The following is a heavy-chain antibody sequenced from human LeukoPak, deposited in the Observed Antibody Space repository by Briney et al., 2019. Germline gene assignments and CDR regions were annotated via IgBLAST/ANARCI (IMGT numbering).Heavy chain of an antibody. D-gene: IGHD4-23*01. CDR2: ISSSSSYI. V-gene: IGHV3-21*01. CDR3: ARDPRYGGNRPGSFDY. J-gene: IGHJ4*02. CDR1: GFTFSSYS. Sequence: PGGSLRLSCAASGFTFSSYSMNWVRQAPGKGLEWVSSISSSSSYIYYADSVKGRFTISRDNAKNSLYLQMNSLRAEDTAVYYCARDPRYGGNRPGSFDYWGQGTLVTVSS.